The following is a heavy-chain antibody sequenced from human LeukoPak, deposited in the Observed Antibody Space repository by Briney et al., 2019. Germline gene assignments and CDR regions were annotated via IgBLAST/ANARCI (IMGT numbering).Heavy chain of an antibody. J-gene: IGHJ4*02. CDR1: GGPLNNYY. CDR3: ARALFYGDPAEDY. CDR2: IHYRGTT. D-gene: IGHD4-17*01. V-gene: IGHV4-59*07. Sequence: PSDTLSLPRSLSGGPLNNYYWSWLPQPPGKGPEWIGYIHYRGTTNYSPSLKSRVTISLDTSKNQFSLKLSSVTAADTAVYYCARALFYGDPAEDYWGEGTLVTASS.